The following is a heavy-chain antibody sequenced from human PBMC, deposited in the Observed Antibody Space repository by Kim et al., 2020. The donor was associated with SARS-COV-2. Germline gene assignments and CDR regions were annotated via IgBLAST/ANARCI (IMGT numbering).Heavy chain of an antibody. CDR3: TREIGWLHQIDH. V-gene: IGHV3-48*03. D-gene: IGHD5-12*01. J-gene: IGHJ4*02. Sequence: TYYADSVKGPFTISRDNAKNSLFLQTNSLRAEDTALYCCTREIGWLHQIDHWGQGTLVIVPS. CDR2: T.